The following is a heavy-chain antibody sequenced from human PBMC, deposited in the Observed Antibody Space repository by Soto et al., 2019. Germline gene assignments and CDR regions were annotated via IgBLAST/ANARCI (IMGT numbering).Heavy chain of an antibody. CDR3: ARWVVGDYSPKPPDY. D-gene: IGHD4-17*01. Sequence: QVQLQESGPGLVKPSQTLSLTCTVSGVSISSGDYYWRWIRQPPGKGLEWIGYLYYRGGTYYNPSLKSPVTISVDTSKNQFSVTLSSVTAADTAVYSWARWVVGDYSPKPPDYWGQGTLVTVSS. CDR1: GVSISSGDYY. V-gene: IGHV4-30-4*01. CDR2: LYYRGGT. J-gene: IGHJ4*02.